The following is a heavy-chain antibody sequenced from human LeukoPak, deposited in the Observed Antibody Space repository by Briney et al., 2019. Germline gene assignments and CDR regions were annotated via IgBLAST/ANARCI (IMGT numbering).Heavy chain of an antibody. CDR2: ITISGHTK. J-gene: IGHJ5*02. D-gene: IGHD5-24*01. Sequence: GGSLRLSCAASGFDLSTYEMNWVRQAPGKGLEWIADITISGHTKNYADPVKGRFSISRDNARTSLYLQMHSLRVEDTGVYYCARGDPHADLWGQGTLVTVSS. CDR1: GFDLSTYE. CDR3: ARGDPHADL. V-gene: IGHV3-48*03.